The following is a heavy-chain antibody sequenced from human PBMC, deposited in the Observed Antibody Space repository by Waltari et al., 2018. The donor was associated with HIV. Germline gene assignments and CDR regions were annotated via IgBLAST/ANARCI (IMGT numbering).Heavy chain of an antibody. Sequence: VQLQASGPGLVKPSETLSRTCSLSVCSIHGYYWSWMRQPPGKGLEWIAYIQYNGFTDYNHSLASRVTVSVDTSENKLSLRLTSVTAADTAVYYCARWNEGLDYWGQGTLVTVSS. J-gene: IGHJ4*02. CDR1: VCSIHGYY. V-gene: IGHV4-59*01. CDR3: ARWNEGLDY. D-gene: IGHD1-1*01. CDR2: IQYNGFT.